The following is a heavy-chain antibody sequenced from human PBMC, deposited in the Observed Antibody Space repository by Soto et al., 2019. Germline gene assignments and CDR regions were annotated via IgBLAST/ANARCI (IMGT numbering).Heavy chain of an antibody. V-gene: IGHV3-21*01. D-gene: IGHD1-26*01. J-gene: IGHJ4*02. Sequence: GGSLILSCVASGFAFDAYWMHWVRQAPGKGLEWVSSISSSSYIYYADSVKGRFTISRDNAKNSLYLQMNSLRAEDAAVYYCARDPQWELPNFDYWGQGTLVTVSS. CDR3: ARDPQWELPNFDY. CDR1: GFAFDAYW. CDR2: ISSSSYI.